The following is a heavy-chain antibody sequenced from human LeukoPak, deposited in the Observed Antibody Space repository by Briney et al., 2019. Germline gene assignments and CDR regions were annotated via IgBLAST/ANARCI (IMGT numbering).Heavy chain of an antibody. Sequence: ASVKVSCKASGYTFTSYDINWVRQATGQGLEWMGWMDPNSGNTGYAQKFQGRVTMTRNTSISTAYMELSSLRSEDTAVYYCAREFRVVAPTQGDDYWGRGTLVTVSS. V-gene: IGHV1-8*01. D-gene: IGHD2-21*01. CDR2: MDPNSGNT. CDR3: AREFRVVAPTQGDDY. J-gene: IGHJ4*02. CDR1: GYTFTSYD.